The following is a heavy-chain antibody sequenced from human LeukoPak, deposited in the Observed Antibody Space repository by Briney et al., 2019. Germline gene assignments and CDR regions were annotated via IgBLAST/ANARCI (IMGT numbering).Heavy chain of an antibody. CDR1: GFTFSNAW. CDR2: ISYDGSNK. D-gene: IGHD2-2*01. CDR3: ARTYCSSTSCYVDY. J-gene: IGHJ4*02. V-gene: IGHV3-30*03. Sequence: GGSLRLSCAASGFTFSNAWMSWVRQAPGKGLEWVAVISYDGSNKYYADSVKGRFTISRDNSKNTLYLQVNSLRAEDTAVYYCARTYCSSTSCYVDYWGQGTLVTVSS.